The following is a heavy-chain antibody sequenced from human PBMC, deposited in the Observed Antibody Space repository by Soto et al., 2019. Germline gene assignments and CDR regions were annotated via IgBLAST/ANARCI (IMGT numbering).Heavy chain of an antibody. CDR2: IFYRGNT. CDR1: GGSISGYY. CDR3: TRHAIIPKLQYGMDV. J-gene: IGHJ6*02. D-gene: IGHD1-1*01. V-gene: IGHV4-59*01. Sequence: SETLSLTCTVSGGSISGYYWSWIRQPPGKGLEWIGYIFYRGNTLYNPSLQSRVTISVDTSKNQFFLGLTSVTAADTAVYYCTRHAIIPKLQYGMDVWGQGASVTVS.